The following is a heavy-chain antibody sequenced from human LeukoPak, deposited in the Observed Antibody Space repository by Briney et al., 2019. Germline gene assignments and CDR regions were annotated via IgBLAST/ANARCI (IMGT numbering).Heavy chain of an antibody. CDR2: VYYSWST. V-gene: IGHV4-59*01. J-gene: IGHJ6*03. Sequence: KPSETLSLTCTVSGGSISSDYWSWIRQPPGQGLDLIGYVYYSWSTNYNPSLNSRVTISVDTSKNQFSLKLSSVTAADTAVYYCARVNYDFWSGYYYYYYYMDVWGKGTTVTVSS. CDR1: GGSISSDY. D-gene: IGHD3-3*01. CDR3: ARVNYDFWSGYYYYYYYMDV.